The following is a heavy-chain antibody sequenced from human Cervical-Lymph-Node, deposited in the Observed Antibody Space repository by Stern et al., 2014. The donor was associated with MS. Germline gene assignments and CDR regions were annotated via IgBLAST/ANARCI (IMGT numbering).Heavy chain of an antibody. J-gene: IGHJ5*01. V-gene: IGHV1-18*01. D-gene: IGHD2-21*02. Sequence: QVQLVQSGAEVKKPGAAVNVSCKASGYSFFQYGISWVRQAPGRGLEWMGWISAYNGKTNYAQKFKGRFTMTTDTDTNTAYMDLRNLRSDDTAVYFCARSPLVVSGFDSWGQGTLVLVSS. CDR1: GYSFFQYG. CDR2: ISAYNGKT. CDR3: ARSPLVVSGFDS.